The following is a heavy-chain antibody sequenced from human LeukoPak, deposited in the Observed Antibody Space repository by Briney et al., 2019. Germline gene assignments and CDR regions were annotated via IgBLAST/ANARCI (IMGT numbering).Heavy chain of an antibody. CDR3: AKLAAKNIAAAGKD. CDR1: GFTFSSYA. D-gene: IGHD6-13*01. Sequence: PGGSLRLSCAASGFTFSSYAMSWVRQAPGKGREWVSAISGSGGSTYYADSVKGRFTISRDKSKSTLYLQMNSLRAEDTAVYYCAKLAAKNIAAAGKDWGQGTLVTVSS. V-gene: IGHV3-23*01. CDR2: ISGSGGST. J-gene: IGHJ4*02.